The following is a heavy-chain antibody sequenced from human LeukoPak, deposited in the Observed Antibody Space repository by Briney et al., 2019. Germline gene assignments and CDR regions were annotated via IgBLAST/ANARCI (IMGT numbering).Heavy chain of an antibody. J-gene: IGHJ4*02. CDR1: GGSISSYY. CDR2: IYYSGST. V-gene: IGHV4-59*12. Sequence: SETLSLTCTVSGGSISSYYWSWIRQPPGKGLEWIGYIYYSGSTNYNPSLKSRVTISVDTSKNQFSLKLSSVTAADTAVYYCASVGRGIAVAGSDYWGQGTLVTVSS. CDR3: ASVGRGIAVAGSDY. D-gene: IGHD6-19*01.